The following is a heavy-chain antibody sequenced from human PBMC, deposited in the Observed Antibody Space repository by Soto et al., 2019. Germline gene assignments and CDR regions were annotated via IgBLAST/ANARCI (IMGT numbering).Heavy chain of an antibody. D-gene: IGHD3-9*01. CDR2: IKSKTDGGTR. J-gene: IGHJ4*02. CDR3: TCLHYDILTGSKWHYFDY. CDR1: GFTFSDAW. V-gene: IGHV3-15*01. Sequence: GGSLRLSCAASGFTFSDAWMSWVRQAPGKGLEWVGRIKSKTDGGTRDYAAPVKGRVTTSRDDSKNTLYLQMNSLKTEDTAVYYCTCLHYDILTGSKWHYFDYWGQGTLVTVSS.